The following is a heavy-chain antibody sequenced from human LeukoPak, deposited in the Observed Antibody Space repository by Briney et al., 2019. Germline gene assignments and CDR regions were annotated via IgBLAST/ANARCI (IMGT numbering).Heavy chain of an antibody. J-gene: IGHJ4*02. CDR3: AKGGPVGGNYYFNDY. V-gene: IGHV3-30-3*01. CDR1: GFTFSSYA. Sequence: GGSLRLSRAASGFTFSSYAMHWVRQAPGKGLEWVAVISYDGSNKYYADSVKGRFTISRDNSKNTLYLQMNSLRAEDTALYYCAKGGPVGGNYYFNDYWGQGALVTVSS. D-gene: IGHD1-26*01. CDR2: ISYDGSNK.